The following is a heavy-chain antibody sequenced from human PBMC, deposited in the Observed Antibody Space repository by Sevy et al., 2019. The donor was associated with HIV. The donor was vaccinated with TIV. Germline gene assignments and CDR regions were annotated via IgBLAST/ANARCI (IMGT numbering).Heavy chain of an antibody. Sequence: GGSLRLSCAASGFTFSDYFMGWVRQASGKGLEWVANVDQDGSQKNYVASVKGRFTVSRDNAKNSLYLQMNRLRVDDTAVYYCARELWPGDYWGQGTLVTVSS. CDR2: VDQDGSQK. CDR1: GFTFSDYF. D-gene: IGHD2-21*01. J-gene: IGHJ4*02. V-gene: IGHV3-7*01. CDR3: ARELWPGDY.